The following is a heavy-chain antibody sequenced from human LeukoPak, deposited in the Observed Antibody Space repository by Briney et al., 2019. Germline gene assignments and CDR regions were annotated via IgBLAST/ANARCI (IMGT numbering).Heavy chain of an antibody. J-gene: IGHJ4*02. CDR3: ARGGSTAYYYDSSGYVFDY. V-gene: IGHV4-30-2*01. CDR1: GGSISSGGYS. Sequence: PSETLSLTCAVSGGSISSGGYSWSWIRQPPGKGLEWIGYIYHSGSTYYNPSLKSRVTISVDRSKNQFSLKLSSVTAADTAVYYCARGGSTAYYYDSSGYVFDYWGQGTLVTASS. CDR2: IYHSGST. D-gene: IGHD3-22*01.